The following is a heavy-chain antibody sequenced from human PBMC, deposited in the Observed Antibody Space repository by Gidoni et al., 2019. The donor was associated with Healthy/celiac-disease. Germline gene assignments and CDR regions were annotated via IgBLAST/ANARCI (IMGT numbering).Heavy chain of an antibody. CDR1: GGSISSSSYY. J-gene: IGHJ4*02. CDR3: ARTRHSSGSIDY. CDR2: IYYSGST. D-gene: IGHD6-19*01. Sequence: QLQLQESGPGLVKPSETLSLTCTVSGGSISSSSYYWGWIRQPPGKGLEWIGSIYYSGSTYYNPSLKSRVTTSVDTSKNQFSLKLSSVTAADTAVYYCARTRHSSGSIDYWGQGTLVTVSS. V-gene: IGHV4-39*01.